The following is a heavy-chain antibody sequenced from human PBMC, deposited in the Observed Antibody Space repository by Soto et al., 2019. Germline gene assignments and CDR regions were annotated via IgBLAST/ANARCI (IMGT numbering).Heavy chain of an antibody. Sequence: VESLKIACKASGYIFTNYLICWVLEMPGEGLEWMGIIYPSDSDTRYSPSFEGQVTISADKSISTAYLQWSSLKASDTAMYYCARGYDYAWGTYRPPPPSFFDYWGQGSLVTVSS. CDR2: IYPSDSDT. V-gene: IGHV5-51*01. D-gene: IGHD3-16*02. J-gene: IGHJ4*02. CDR1: GYIFTNYL. CDR3: ARGYDYAWGTYRPPPPSFFDY.